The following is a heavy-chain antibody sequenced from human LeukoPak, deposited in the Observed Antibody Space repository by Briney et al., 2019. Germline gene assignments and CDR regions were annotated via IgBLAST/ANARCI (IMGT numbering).Heavy chain of an antibody. Sequence: GGSLRLSCAASGFTFSDYYMSWIRQAPGKGLEWVSYISSSGSTIYYADSVKGRFTISRDNAKNSLYLQMNSLRAEDLALYYCAASTAITGDGFDIWGQGTMVTVS. CDR1: GFTFSDYY. CDR2: ISSSGSTI. J-gene: IGHJ3*02. CDR3: AASTAITGDGFDI. D-gene: IGHD5-24*01. V-gene: IGHV3-11*01.